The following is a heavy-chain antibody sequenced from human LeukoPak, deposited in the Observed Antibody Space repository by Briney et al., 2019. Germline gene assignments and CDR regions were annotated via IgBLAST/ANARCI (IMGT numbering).Heavy chain of an antibody. J-gene: IGHJ4*02. V-gene: IGHV4-59*01. Sequence: SETLSLTCTVSGGSISSYYWSWIRQPPGKGLEWIGYIYYSGSTNYNPSLKSRVTIPVDTSKNQFSLKLSSVTAADTAVYYCARGLFGVFDYWGQGTLVTVSS. D-gene: IGHD3-3*01. CDR3: ARGLFGVFDY. CDR2: IYYSGST. CDR1: GGSISSYY.